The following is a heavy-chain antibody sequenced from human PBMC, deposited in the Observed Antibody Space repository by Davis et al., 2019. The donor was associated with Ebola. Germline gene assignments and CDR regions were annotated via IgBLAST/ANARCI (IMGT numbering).Heavy chain of an antibody. CDR1: GYTFTSYG. D-gene: IGHD3-3*01. V-gene: IGHV1-18*01. Sequence: ASVKVSCKASGYTFTSYGLSWVRQAPGHGLDWMGWISAYNGNTNYAQKFQGRVTMTRDTSISTAYMELSRLRSDDTAVYYCAREGSPYYDFWSGWGRGWFDPWGQGTLVTVSS. CDR2: ISAYNGNT. CDR3: AREGSPYYDFWSGWGRGWFDP. J-gene: IGHJ5*02.